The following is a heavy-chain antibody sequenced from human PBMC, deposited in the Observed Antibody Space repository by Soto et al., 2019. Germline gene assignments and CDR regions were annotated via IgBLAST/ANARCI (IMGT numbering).Heavy chain of an antibody. CDR3: ARGRVTQWLVNYFDY. CDR2: IYYSGST. D-gene: IGHD6-19*01. J-gene: IGHJ4*02. CDR1: GGSISSYY. Sequence: PSETLSLTCTVSGGSISSYYWSWIRQPPGKGLEWIGYIYYSGSTNYNPSLKSRVTISVDTSKNQFSLKLSSVTAADTAVYYCARGRVTQWLVNYFDYWGQGTLVTVSS. V-gene: IGHV4-59*01.